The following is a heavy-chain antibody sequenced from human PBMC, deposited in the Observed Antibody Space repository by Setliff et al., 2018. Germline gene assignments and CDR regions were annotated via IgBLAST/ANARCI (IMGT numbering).Heavy chain of an antibody. CDR3: TRDFLGATASFDI. V-gene: IGHV1-2*06. CDR2: INPSSGAT. Sequence: ASVKVSCKASGYTFTGYYMYWVRQAPGQGLEWMGRINPSSGATIYAQKFQGRVTMTSDTSASTVFLELSTLRSEDTAVYYCTRDFLGATASFDIWGQGTMVTVSS. CDR1: GYTFTGYY. D-gene: IGHD3-3*01. J-gene: IGHJ3*02.